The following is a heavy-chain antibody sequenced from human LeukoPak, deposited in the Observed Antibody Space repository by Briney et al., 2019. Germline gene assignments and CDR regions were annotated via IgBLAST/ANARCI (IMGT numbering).Heavy chain of an antibody. CDR1: GASISGGTYY. J-gene: IGHJ4*02. CDR2: IYYTGST. CDR3: ARRGGSGRAFDY. Sequence: SETLSLTCSVSGASISGGTYYWGWIRQPPGKGLEWIGSIYYTGSTYGNPSLKSRVTISVDTSKNQFSLKLSSVTAADTAVYYCARRGGSGRAFDYWGQGTLVTVSS. V-gene: IGHV4-39*01. D-gene: IGHD1-26*01.